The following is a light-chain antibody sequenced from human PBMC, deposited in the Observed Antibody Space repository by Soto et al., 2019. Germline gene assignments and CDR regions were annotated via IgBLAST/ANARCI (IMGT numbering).Light chain of an antibody. V-gene: IGLV2-14*01. CDR2: DVS. CDR1: SSDVGGYNY. Sequence: QSALTQPASGSGSPGQSITISCTGTSSDVGGYNYVSWYQQHPGKAPKRMIYDVSNRPSGVSNRFSGSKSGNTASLTISGLQAEDEADYYCSSYTSSSTLYVFGTGTKLTVL. CDR3: SSYTSSSTLYV. J-gene: IGLJ1*01.